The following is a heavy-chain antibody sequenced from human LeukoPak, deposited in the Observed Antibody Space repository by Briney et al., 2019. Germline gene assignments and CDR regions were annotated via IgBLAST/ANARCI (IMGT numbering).Heavy chain of an antibody. CDR3: ARDGGSSSGWCY. D-gene: IGHD6-19*01. Sequence: GASVTVSCKASVYTFTSYAMHWVRQAPGQRLEWMGWISAGNGNTKYSQKFQGRVTITRDTSESTAYMELSTARSDDTAVYYCARDGGSSSGWCYWGQGTLVTVSS. CDR1: VYTFTSYA. V-gene: IGHV1-3*01. CDR2: ISAGNGNT. J-gene: IGHJ4*02.